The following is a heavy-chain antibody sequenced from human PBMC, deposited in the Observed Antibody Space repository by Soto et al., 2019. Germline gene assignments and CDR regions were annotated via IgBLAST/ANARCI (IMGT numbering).Heavy chain of an antibody. CDR3: AKDRRDGEYNSVYDF. CDR1: GFRFSDYG. D-gene: IGHD4-17*01. V-gene: IGHV3-30*18. CDR2: MSFDGTYK. Sequence: ESGGGVVQPGGSLRLSCVGSGFRFSDYGMHWVRQAPGKGLEWVAMMSFDGTYKYYADSVKGRFIISRDNSKNTLYLQMNSLRAEDTAVYYCAKDRRDGEYNSVYDFWGQGTLVTVSS. J-gene: IGHJ4*02.